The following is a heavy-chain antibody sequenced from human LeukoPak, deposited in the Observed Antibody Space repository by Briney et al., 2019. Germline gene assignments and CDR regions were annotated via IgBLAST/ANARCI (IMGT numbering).Heavy chain of an antibody. V-gene: IGHV3-53*01. J-gene: IGHJ4*01. CDR3: ARDSSWSFDY. CDR2: IYSSGST. CDR1: GFSVRTNY. Sequence: PGGSLRLSCAVSGFSVRTNYMSWVRQAPGKGPEWVSLIYSSGSTYYTDSVKGRFTMSRDNAKNSLSLQMNSLRDEDTAVYYCARDSSWSFDYWGHGTLVTVSS. D-gene: IGHD2-15*01.